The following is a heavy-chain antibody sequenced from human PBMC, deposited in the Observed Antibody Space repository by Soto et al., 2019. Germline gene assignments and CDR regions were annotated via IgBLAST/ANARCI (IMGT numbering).Heavy chain of an antibody. CDR3: ARVGDCSGGSCYPYYFDY. Sequence: SETLSLTCTVSGGSLGSSSYYWVWIRQPPGKGLEWIGSLYYSETTYYNPSLKSRVTISVDTSKNQFSLKLSSVTAADTAVYYCARVGDCSGGSCYPYYFDYWGQGTLVTVSS. J-gene: IGHJ4*02. CDR2: LYYSETT. V-gene: IGHV4-39*07. CDR1: GGSLGSSSYY. D-gene: IGHD2-15*01.